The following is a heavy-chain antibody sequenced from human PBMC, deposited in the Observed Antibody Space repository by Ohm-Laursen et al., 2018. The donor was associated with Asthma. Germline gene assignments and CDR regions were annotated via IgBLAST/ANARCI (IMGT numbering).Heavy chain of an antibody. J-gene: IGHJ4*02. V-gene: IGHV3-30*04. CDR2: ISYDGRND. D-gene: IGHD3-16*01. Sequence: SLRLSCAASGFTFSSYAMHWVRQAPGKGLEWVSLISYDGRNDYYADSVKGRFTISRDNSKNTLYLQMNSLRAEDTAVFYCATNLPYEAENYWGQGTLVTVSS. CDR1: GFTFSSYA. CDR3: ATNLPYEAENY.